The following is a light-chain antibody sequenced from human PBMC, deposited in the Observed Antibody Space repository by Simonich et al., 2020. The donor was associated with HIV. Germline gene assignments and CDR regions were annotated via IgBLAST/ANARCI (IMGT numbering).Light chain of an antibody. CDR1: ALPEQY. CDR3: YSTDNSGSHLGV. J-gene: IGLJ3*02. CDR2: EDS. Sequence: SYEVTQPPSVSVSPGQTARITCSGDALPEQYAYWYQQKSGQAPLLVIYEDSKRPSGIPERFSGSSAGTMATLTISGARVEDEADYYCYSTDNSGSHLGVFGGGTKLTVL. V-gene: IGLV3-10*01.